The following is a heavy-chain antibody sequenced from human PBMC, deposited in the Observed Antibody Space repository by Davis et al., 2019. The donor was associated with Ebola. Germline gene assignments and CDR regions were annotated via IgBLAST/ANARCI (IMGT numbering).Heavy chain of an antibody. J-gene: IGHJ6*03. V-gene: IGHV3-33*01. D-gene: IGHD3-10*01. Sequence: GESLKISCAASGFTFSSYGMHWVRQAPGKGLEWVAVIWYDGSNKYYADSVKGRFTISRDNSKNTLYLQMNSLRAEDTAVYYCARDSVLWFGELGDMDVWGKGTTVTVSS. CDR1: GFTFSSYG. CDR3: ARDSVLWFGELGDMDV. CDR2: IWYDGSNK.